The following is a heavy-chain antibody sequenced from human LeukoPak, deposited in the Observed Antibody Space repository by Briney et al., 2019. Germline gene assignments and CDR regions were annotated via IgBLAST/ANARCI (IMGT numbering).Heavy chain of an antibody. J-gene: IGHJ4*02. D-gene: IGHD3-3*01. CDR3: ASSLGYDFWSGYSVYYFDY. CDR2: IIPIFGTA. CDR1: GGTFSSYA. V-gene: IGHV1-69*05. Sequence: SVKVSCKGSGGTFSSYAISWVRQAPGQGLEWMGGIIPIFGTANYAQKFQGRVTITTDESTSTAYMELSSLRSEDTAVYYCASSLGYDFWSGYSVYYFDYWGQGTLATVSS.